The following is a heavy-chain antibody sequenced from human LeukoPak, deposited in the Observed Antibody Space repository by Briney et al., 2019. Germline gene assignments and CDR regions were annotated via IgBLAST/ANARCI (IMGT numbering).Heavy chain of an antibody. CDR1: GFTFSSYE. V-gene: IGHV3-48*03. J-gene: IGHJ6*04. Sequence: GGSLTLSCAASGFTFSSYEMNWVRQAAGNGLGGVSYISNSGSSIYYAASVKGRFTISRDKAKNSLYLQMNSLRAEDTAVYYCAELGITMIGGVWGKGTTVTISS. CDR3: AELGITMIGGV. CDR2: ISNSGSSI. D-gene: IGHD3-10*02.